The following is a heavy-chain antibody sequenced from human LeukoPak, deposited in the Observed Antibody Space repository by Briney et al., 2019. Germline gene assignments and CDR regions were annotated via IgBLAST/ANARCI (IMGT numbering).Heavy chain of an antibody. CDR2: IQYDESNK. V-gene: IGHV3-30*02. J-gene: IGHJ4*02. Sequence: GGCLRLSCAMSGFTLSDYGIDWVRQAPGKGLEWVAFIQYDESNKYYGDFVKGRFTISRDNSKNTLYLQMSSLRAEDTAVYYCARDTQPGAWGQGTLVTVSS. CDR3: ARDTQPGA. D-gene: IGHD2-15*01. CDR1: GFTLSDYG.